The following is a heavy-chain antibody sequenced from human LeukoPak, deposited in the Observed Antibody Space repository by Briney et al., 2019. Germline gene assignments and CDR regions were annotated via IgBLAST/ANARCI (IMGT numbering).Heavy chain of an antibody. CDR2: ISYDGSNK. V-gene: IGHV3-30-3*01. CDR1: GFTFSSYA. Sequence: PGRSLRLSCAASGFTFSSYAMHWVRQAPGKGLEWVAVISYDGSNKYYADSVKGRFTISRDNSKNTLYLQMNSLRAEDTAVYYCARVGCSSTSCYSDWFDPWGQGTLVTVSS. J-gene: IGHJ5*02. CDR3: ARVGCSSTSCYSDWFDP. D-gene: IGHD2-2*01.